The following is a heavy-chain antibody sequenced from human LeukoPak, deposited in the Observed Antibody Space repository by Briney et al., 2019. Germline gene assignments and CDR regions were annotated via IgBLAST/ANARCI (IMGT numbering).Heavy chain of an antibody. CDR3: ARWYSSGWYYYFDY. Sequence: SETLSLTCTVSGGSISSSSCHWGWIRQPPGKGLEWIGSIYYSGSTYYNPSLKSRVTISVDTSKNQFSLKLSSVTAADTAVYYCARWYSSGWYYYFDYWGQGTLVTVST. V-gene: IGHV4-39*07. J-gene: IGHJ4*02. CDR1: GGSISSSSCH. CDR2: IYYSGST. D-gene: IGHD6-19*01.